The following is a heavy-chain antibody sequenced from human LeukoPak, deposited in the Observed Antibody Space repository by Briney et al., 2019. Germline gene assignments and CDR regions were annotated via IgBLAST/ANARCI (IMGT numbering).Heavy chain of an antibody. V-gene: IGHV4-59*08. CDR1: GGSISGYY. CDR3: ARHEGDDFWTAFPNYNYALDV. CDR2: IFFRGST. D-gene: IGHD3/OR15-3a*01. J-gene: IGHJ6*04. Sequence: SETLSLTCTVSGGSISGYYWSWIRQPPGKGLEWIGFIFFRGSTNYNPSLTSRVTMSVNTSKNHFSLKLSSATAADTAVYYCARHEGDDFWTAFPNYNYALDVWGKGTTVTVSS.